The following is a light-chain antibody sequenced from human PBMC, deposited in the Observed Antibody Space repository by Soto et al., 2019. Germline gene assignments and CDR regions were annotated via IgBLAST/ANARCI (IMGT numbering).Light chain of an antibody. J-gene: IGLJ3*02. CDR2: EDT. Sequence: SYELTQPPSVSVAPGQTATITCGGNNIGNKNVHWYQQKAGQAPVLVVYEDTDRPSGIPERFSGSSSGNTATLTITRVEAGDEADYYCQVWDSGSDWVFGGGTQLTVL. CDR3: QVWDSGSDWV. V-gene: IGLV3-21*02. CDR1: NIGNKN.